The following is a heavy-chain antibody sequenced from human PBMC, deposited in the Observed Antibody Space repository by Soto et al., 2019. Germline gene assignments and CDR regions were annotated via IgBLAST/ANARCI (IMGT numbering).Heavy chain of an antibody. Sequence: ALGTPFLNRTVSWGSINSYFWSWIRQPPGKGLEWIGYIYYSGSTNYNPSLKSRVTISVDTSKNQFSLKLSSVTAADTAVYYCARGIWVDVWGKGTTVTVSS. CDR3: ARGIWVDV. J-gene: IGHJ6*04. D-gene: IGHD3-16*01. CDR2: IYYSGST. V-gene: IGHV4-59*01. CDR1: WGSINSYF.